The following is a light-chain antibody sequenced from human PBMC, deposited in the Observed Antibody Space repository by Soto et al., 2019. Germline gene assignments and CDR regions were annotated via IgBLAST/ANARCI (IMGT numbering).Light chain of an antibody. Sequence: QSVLNQAPSVSGTPAQRVTISCSGSSSNIGSNPVNWYQQLPGTAPRLLIYNNNQRPSGVPDRVSGSKSGTSASLAISGLQSEDEADYYCGTWDDSLNSYVFGPGTKVTVL. CDR1: SSNIGSNP. V-gene: IGLV1-44*01. J-gene: IGLJ1*01. CDR3: GTWDDSLNSYV. CDR2: NNN.